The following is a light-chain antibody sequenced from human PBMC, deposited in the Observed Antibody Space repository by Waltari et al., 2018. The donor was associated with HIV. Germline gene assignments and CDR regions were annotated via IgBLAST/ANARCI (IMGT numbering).Light chain of an antibody. CDR2: GAS. CDR1: QSVSNSY. V-gene: IGKV3-20*01. CDR3: QQYGSSYWT. J-gene: IGKJ1*01. Sequence: EIVLTQSPGTLSLSPGERATLSCRASQSVSNSYLAWYQQKPGQAPRRLIYGASTMATGIPDRFSGSGSGTDFTLTVSRLEPEDFAVYYCQQYGSSYWTFGQGTKVEIK.